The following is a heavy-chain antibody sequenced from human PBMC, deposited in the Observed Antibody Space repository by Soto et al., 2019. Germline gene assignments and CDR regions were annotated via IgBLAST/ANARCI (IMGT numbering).Heavy chain of an antibody. J-gene: IGHJ3*02. D-gene: IGHD3-3*01. V-gene: IGHV2-5*01. CDR3: AHGARKYDFRRGYVRDAFDM. CDR1: GVSFSTSGVG. Sequence: QITLKESGPTLVKLTQTLTLTCTFSGVSFSTSGVGVGWIRQPPGKALEWRALVYWNDDKSYSPSLKNRLSITKDTSRNRAVLTLTNVDPVDTATYYCAHGARKYDFRRGYVRDAFDMWGQGTMVTVSS. CDR2: VYWNDDK.